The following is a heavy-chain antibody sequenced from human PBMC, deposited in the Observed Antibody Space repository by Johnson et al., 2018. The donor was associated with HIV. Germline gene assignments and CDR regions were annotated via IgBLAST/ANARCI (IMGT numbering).Heavy chain of an antibody. J-gene: IGHJ3*02. Sequence: QVQLVESGGGVVQPGRSLGLSCAASGFIFSSYSMHWVRQAPGKGLEWVAVISYDGSNKHYADSVKGLFTISRDNSENTLYLQMNSLRPEDTAVYYCARDPFTQALDAFDIWGQGTMVTVSS. CDR1: GFIFSSYS. CDR3: ARDPFTQALDAFDI. V-gene: IGHV3-30-3*01. CDR2: ISYDGSNK.